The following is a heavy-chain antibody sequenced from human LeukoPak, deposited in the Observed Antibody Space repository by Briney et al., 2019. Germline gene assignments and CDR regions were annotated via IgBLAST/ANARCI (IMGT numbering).Heavy chain of an antibody. V-gene: IGHV4-59*01. CDR3: ARFNFLLYSSSHNWFDP. D-gene: IGHD6-13*01. CDR2: IYHSGST. CDR1: GGSISSYY. Sequence: SETLSLTCTVSGGSISSYYWSWTRQPTGKGREWIGYIYHSGSTKYNPSLKSRVAISVDTSKKQFSLKLSSVTAADTAVYYCARFNFLLYSSSHNWFDPWGQGILVTVSS. J-gene: IGHJ5*02.